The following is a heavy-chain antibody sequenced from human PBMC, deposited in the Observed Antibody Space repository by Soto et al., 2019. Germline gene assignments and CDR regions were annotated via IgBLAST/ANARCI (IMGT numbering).Heavy chain of an antibody. CDR1: GYTFHNYG. CDR2: ISSYNYNT. D-gene: IGHD2-2*02. Sequence: ASVKVSCKASGYTFHNYGVSWVLQAPGQGLEWMGRISSYNYNTHYAQKFQGWVTMTRDTSISTAYMELSRLRSDDTAVYYCARGGLGYCSSTSCYTRDYYYYGMDVWGQGTTVTVSS. J-gene: IGHJ6*02. CDR3: ARGGLGYCSSTSCYTRDYYYYGMDV. V-gene: IGHV1-18*01.